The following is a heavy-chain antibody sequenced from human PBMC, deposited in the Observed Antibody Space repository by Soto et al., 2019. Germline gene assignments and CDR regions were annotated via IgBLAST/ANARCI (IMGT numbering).Heavy chain of an antibody. CDR1: GGSISSSDYY. CDR2: FYYTGST. CDR3: VRESPFSDV. J-gene: IGHJ6*02. Sequence: QVQLQESGPGLVKPSQTLSLTCTVSGGSISSSDYYWSWIRQHPGKGLEWIGYFYYTGSTYYNPSLRSRVTTSGDTSKNQFSLNLSSVTAADTAVYYCVRESPFSDVWGRGTTVTVS. V-gene: IGHV4-31*03.